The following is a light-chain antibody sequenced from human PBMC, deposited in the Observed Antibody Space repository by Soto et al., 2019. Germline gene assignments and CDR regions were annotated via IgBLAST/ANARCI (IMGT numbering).Light chain of an antibody. V-gene: IGLV2-23*01. CDR2: EGN. CDR3: SSYAGAVV. J-gene: IGLJ2*01. Sequence: QSALTQPASVAGSPGQSITISCTGTSSDVGTYNLVSWYQHHPGKAPKLMIYEGNNRPSGVSHRFSGSQSGSTASLTISGLQAEDEADYYCSSYAGAVVFGGGTNLTVL. CDR1: SSDVGTYNL.